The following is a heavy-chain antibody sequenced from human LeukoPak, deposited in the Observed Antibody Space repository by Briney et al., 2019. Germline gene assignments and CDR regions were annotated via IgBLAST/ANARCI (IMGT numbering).Heavy chain of an antibody. CDR1: GYSFATYW. CDR2: IDPSDSYT. Sequence: HGESLKISCKASGYSFATYWITWVRRMPGKGLEWMGRIDPSDSYTNYSPSFQGHVTISSDQSISTAYLQWSSLKASDTAIYYCARRPVATNYYYGMDVWGQGTTVTVSS. V-gene: IGHV5-10-1*01. CDR3: ARRPVATNYYYGMDV. J-gene: IGHJ6*02. D-gene: IGHD2-2*01.